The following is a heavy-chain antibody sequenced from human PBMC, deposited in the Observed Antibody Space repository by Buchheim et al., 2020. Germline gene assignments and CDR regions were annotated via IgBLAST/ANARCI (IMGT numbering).Heavy chain of an antibody. V-gene: IGHV3-33*01. CDR3: ARDLGSSWYGGLDY. D-gene: IGHD6-13*01. J-gene: IGHJ4*02. Sequence: QVQLVESGGGVVQPGRSLRLSCAASGFTFSSYGMHWVRQAPGKGLEWVAVIWYDGSNKYYADSVKGRFTISRDNSKKTLYLQMNSLRAEDTAVYYCARDLGSSWYGGLDYWGQGTL. CDR2: IWYDGSNK. CDR1: GFTFSSYG.